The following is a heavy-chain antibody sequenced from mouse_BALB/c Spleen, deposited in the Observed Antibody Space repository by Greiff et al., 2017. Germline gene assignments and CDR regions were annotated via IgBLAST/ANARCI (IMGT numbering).Heavy chain of an antibody. V-gene: IGHV5-9-3*01. CDR3: ARHEGY. J-gene: IGHJ2*01. CDR2: ISSGGSYT. CDR1: GFTFSSYA. Sequence: EVMLVESGGGLVKPGGSLKLSCAASGFTFSSYAMSWVRQTPEKRLEWVATISSGGSYTYYPDSVKGRFTISRDNAKNTLYLQMSSLRSEDTAMYYCARHEGYWGQGTTLTVSS.